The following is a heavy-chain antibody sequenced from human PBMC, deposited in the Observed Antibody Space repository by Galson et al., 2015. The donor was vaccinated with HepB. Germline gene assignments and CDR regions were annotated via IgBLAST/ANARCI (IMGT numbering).Heavy chain of an antibody. J-gene: IGHJ3*02. CDR1: RFTFSSYA. CDR3: AKERVGATAWDVFDI. Sequence: SLRLSCAASRFTFSSYAMSWVRQAPGKGLEWVSTISGSGGSTYYADSVKGRFTISRDNSKSTLYLQMNSLRAEDTAVYYCAKERVGATAWDVFDIWGQGTMVTVSS. D-gene: IGHD1-26*01. V-gene: IGHV3-23*01. CDR2: ISGSGGST.